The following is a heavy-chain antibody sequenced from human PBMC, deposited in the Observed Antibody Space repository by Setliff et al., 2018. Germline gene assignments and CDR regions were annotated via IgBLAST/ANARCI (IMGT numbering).Heavy chain of an antibody. D-gene: IGHD3-10*01. V-gene: IGHV3-53*01. CDR3: RLWFGELSRDY. J-gene: IGHJ4*02. Sequence: GGSLRLSCATSGFTVSSSDMSWVRQAPGKGLEWISVLSGDGNAYYADSVKGRFTISGDTSKNALYLQMNSLRAEDTAVYYCRLWFGELSRDYWGQGTQVTVSS. CDR1: GFTVSSSD. CDR2: LSGDGNA.